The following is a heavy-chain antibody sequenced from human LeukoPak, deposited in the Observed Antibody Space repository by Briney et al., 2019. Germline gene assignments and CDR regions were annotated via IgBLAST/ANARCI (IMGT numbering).Heavy chain of an antibody. J-gene: IGHJ4*02. D-gene: IGHD5-18*01. V-gene: IGHV1-18*01. Sequence: GASVKVSCTASGYTFTSYGISWVRQAPGQGLEWMGWISAYNGNTNYAQKLQGRVTMTTDTSTSTAYMELRSLRSDDTAVYYCARAGTSFVDTATYFDYWGQGTLVTVSS. CDR1: GYTFTSYG. CDR2: ISAYNGNT. CDR3: ARAGTSFVDTATYFDY.